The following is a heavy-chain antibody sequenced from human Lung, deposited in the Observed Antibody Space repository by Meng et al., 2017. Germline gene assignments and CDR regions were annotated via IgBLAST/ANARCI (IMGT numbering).Heavy chain of an antibody. CDR2: MDYSRRT. V-gene: IGHV4-59*01. CDR3: AGGPWELDF. CDR1: GFTFSDYY. J-gene: IGHJ4*02. Sequence: VRRVESGGGWVKPGGALRLSCAASGFTFSDYYMNWIRQAPGKGLEWIAYMDYSRRTNYSPSLKSRVTMSTDTSKNQLSLKLSSVTAADTAVYYCAGGPWELDFWGQGTLVTVSS. D-gene: IGHD1-26*01.